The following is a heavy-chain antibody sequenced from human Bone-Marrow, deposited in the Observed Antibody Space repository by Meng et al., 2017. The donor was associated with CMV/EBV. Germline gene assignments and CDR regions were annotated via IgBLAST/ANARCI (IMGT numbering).Heavy chain of an antibody. CDR3: ARDGSSWPGAFDY. J-gene: IGHJ4*02. V-gene: IGHV3-23*03. D-gene: IGHD6-13*01. Sequence: GGSLRLSCAASGFTFSSYAMSWVRQAPGKGPECVSVIYSGGGTTFYADSVKGRFTISRDNSKNTLYLQMSSLRAEDTAVYYCARDGSSWPGAFDYWGQGTLVTVSS. CDR2: IYSGGGTT. CDR1: GFTFSSYA.